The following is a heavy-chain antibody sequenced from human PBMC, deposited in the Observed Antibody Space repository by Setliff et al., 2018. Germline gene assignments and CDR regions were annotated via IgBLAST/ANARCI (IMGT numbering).Heavy chain of an antibody. D-gene: IGHD5-12*01. CDR3: ARHRVGNSGYAIPILDF. Sequence: SVESLKLSCKASGYSFTDYWIAWVRQMPGKGLEWMGIIYPSNSNIKYSPSFEAQITFSVDKSITTAYLQWSSLKASDTAIYYCARHRVGNSGYAIPILDFWGQGALVTVSS. CDR1: GYSFTDYW. V-gene: IGHV5-51*01. CDR2: IYPSNSNI. J-gene: IGHJ4*02.